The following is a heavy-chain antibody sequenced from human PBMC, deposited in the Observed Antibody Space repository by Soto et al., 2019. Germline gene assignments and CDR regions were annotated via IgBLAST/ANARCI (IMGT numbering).Heavy chain of an antibody. V-gene: IGHV4-31*03. D-gene: IGHD2-15*01. J-gene: IGHJ4*02. Sequence: SETLSLTCTVSGGSISSGGYYWSWIRQHPGKGLEWIGYIYYSGSTYYNPSLKSRVTISVDTSKNQFSLKLSSVTAADTAVYYCARVKCGESGGSCCGDRQPYYFDYWGQGTLVTVS. CDR1: GGSISSGGYY. CDR3: ARVKCGESGGSCCGDRQPYYFDY. CDR2: IYYSGST.